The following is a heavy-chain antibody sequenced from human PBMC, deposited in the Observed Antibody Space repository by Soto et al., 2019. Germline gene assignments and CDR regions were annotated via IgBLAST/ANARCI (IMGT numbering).Heavy chain of an antibody. V-gene: IGHV3-23*01. J-gene: IGHJ6*02. D-gene: IGHD3-10*01. CDR3: AKDRWDFRGGYYYGMDV. CDR2: ISGSGGST. Sequence: EVQLLESGGGLVQPGGSLRLSCAASGFTFSSYAMSWVRQAPGKGLEWVSAISGSGGSTYYADSVKGRFTISRDNSKNTLYLQMNSLRAEDTAVYYCAKDRWDFRGGYYYGMDVWGQGTTVTVSS. CDR1: GFTFSSYA.